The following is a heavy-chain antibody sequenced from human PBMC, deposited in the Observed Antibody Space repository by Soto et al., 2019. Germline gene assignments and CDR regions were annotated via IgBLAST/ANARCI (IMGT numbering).Heavy chain of an antibody. D-gene: IGHD2-15*01. Sequence: SVKVSCKASGFTFTSSAVQWVRQARGQRLEWIGWIVVGSGNTNYAQKFQERVTITRDMSTSTAYMELSSLRSEDTAVYYCAADHGGYSNYYGMDVWGQGTRSPSP. V-gene: IGHV1-58*01. J-gene: IGHJ6*02. CDR1: GFTFTSSA. CDR2: IVVGSGNT. CDR3: AADHGGYSNYYGMDV.